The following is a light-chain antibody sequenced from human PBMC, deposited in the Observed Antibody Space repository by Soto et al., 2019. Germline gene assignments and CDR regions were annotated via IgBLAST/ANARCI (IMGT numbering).Light chain of an antibody. CDR3: KQYGASPT. J-gene: IGKJ4*01. CDR1: QYIRTIY. Sequence: EIGLTQAPGTLSLSPGERATLSCRASQYIRTIYLAWYQQKRGQAPRLLIYGASSRAIGVPDRLSGSGSGTDLPLPIRRLEPEDFAVYLCKQYGASPTFGGGTKVEIK. CDR2: GAS. V-gene: IGKV3-20*01.